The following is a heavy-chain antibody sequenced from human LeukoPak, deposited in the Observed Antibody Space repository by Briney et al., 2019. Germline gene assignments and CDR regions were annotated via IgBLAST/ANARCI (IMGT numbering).Heavy chain of an antibody. J-gene: IGHJ4*02. CDR2: INPNSGVT. CDR3: ARQGALVKGIDY. Sequence: ASVTVSFKASGYTFTGYYMHWVRQAPGQGLEWMGWINPNSGVTNYAQKFQGRVTINRDTSISTVYMELRRLRSDDTAVYYCARQGALVKGIDYWGQGTLVTVSS. V-gene: IGHV1-2*02. D-gene: IGHD6-13*01. CDR1: GYTFTGYY.